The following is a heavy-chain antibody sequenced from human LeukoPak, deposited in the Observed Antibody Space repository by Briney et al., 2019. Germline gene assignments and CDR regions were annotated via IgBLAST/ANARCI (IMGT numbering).Heavy chain of an antibody. CDR3: ASDYGGSGYFHH. Sequence: SGGSLILSCAASGFTVSSNYMNWVRQAPGKGLEWVSVIYSGGTTYYADSVKGRFTISRDNSKNTLYLQMNSLRAEDTAVYYCASDYGGSGYFHHWGQGTLVTVSS. J-gene: IGHJ1*01. V-gene: IGHV3-66*01. CDR2: IYSGGTT. CDR1: GFTVSSNY. D-gene: IGHD4-23*01.